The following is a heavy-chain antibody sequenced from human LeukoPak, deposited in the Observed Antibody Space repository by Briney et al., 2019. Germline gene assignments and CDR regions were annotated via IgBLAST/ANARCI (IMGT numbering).Heavy chain of an antibody. D-gene: IGHD5-24*01. CDR1: GFTFSNYA. CDR2: SSSGSSTI. Sequence: GGSLRLSCAASGFTFSNYAMNWVRQPPGKGLEWVSYSSSGSSTIYYADSVKGRFTISRDNAKNSLFLQMNSLRAEDTAVYYCARGEQDMATMSIDYXGXXTLVTVSS. J-gene: IGHJ4*01. V-gene: IGHV3-48*01. CDR3: ARGEQDMATMSIDY.